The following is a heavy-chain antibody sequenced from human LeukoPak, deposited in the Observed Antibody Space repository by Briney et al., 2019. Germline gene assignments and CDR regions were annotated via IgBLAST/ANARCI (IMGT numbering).Heavy chain of an antibody. CDR3: ARDKRSYSSGWAFDY. D-gene: IGHD6-19*01. J-gene: IGHJ4*02. CDR1: GYTFTSYG. V-gene: IGHV1-18*01. CDR2: ISAYNGNT. Sequence: ASVKVSRKASGYTFTSYGISWVRQAPGQGLEWMGWISAYNGNTNYAQKLQGRVTMTTDASTSTAYMELRSLRSDDAAVYYCARDKRSYSSGWAFDYWGQGTLVTVSS.